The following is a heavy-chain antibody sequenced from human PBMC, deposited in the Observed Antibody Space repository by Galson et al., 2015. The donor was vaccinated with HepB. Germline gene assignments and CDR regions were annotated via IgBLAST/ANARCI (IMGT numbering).Heavy chain of an antibody. D-gene: IGHD6-13*01. CDR2: IYHSGST. Sequence: ETLSLTCAVSGGSISSSNWWSWVRQPPGKGLEWIGEIYHSGSTNYNPSLKSRVTISVDKSKNQFSLTLSSVTAADTAVYYCARDGWAAAGLVASNYYGMDVWGQGTTVTVSS. J-gene: IGHJ6*02. CDR1: GGSISSSNW. V-gene: IGHV4-4*02. CDR3: ARDGWAAAGLVASNYYGMDV.